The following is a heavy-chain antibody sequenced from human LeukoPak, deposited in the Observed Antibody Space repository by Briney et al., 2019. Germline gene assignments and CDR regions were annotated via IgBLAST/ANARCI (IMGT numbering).Heavy chain of an antibody. CDR2: ISAYNGNT. CDR3: ARDRMVRSPGWFDP. D-gene: IGHD3-10*01. J-gene: IGHJ5*02. Sequence: ASVKVSCKASGYTFTSYGISWVRQAPGQGLEWMGWISAYNGNTNYAQKLQGRVTMTTDTSTSTAYMELSRLRSDDTAVYYCARDRMVRSPGWFDPWGQGTLVTVSS. CDR1: GYTFTSYG. V-gene: IGHV1-18*01.